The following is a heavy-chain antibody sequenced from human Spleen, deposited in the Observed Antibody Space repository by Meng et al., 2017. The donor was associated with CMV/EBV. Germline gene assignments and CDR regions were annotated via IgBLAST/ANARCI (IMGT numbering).Heavy chain of an antibody. D-gene: IGHD1-7*01. CDR3: ASGITGTWWFDP. V-gene: IGHV4-59*01. CDR1: GGSTSSYY. CDR2: SYYSGST. Sequence: SETLSLSCTVSGGSTSSYYWSWIRQPPGKGLEWIGHSYYSGSTNYNPSLKSRVTISVDTSKNQFSLKLSSVTAADTAVYYCASGITGTWWFDPWGQGTLVTVSS. J-gene: IGHJ5*02.